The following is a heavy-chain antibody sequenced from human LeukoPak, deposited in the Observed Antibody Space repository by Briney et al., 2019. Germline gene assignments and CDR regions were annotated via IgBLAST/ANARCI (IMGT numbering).Heavy chain of an antibody. Sequence: SETLSLTCAVYGGSFSGYYWSGIRKPPGKGLDWIGEINHSGSTNYNPSLKSRVTISVDTSKNQFSLKLSSVTAADTAVYYCARGRYCSSTSCRFYYYYYYMDVWGKGTTVTVSS. D-gene: IGHD2-2*01. CDR2: INHSGST. J-gene: IGHJ6*03. CDR3: ARGRYCSSTSCRFYYYYYYMDV. CDR1: GGSFSGYY. V-gene: IGHV4-34*01.